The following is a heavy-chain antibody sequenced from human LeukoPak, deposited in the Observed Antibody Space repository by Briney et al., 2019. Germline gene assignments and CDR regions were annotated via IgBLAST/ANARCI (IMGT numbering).Heavy chain of an antibody. CDR3: ARASDYYASGSYYRYFDY. D-gene: IGHD3-10*01. V-gene: IGHV4-59*01. CDR1: GGSISSYY. CDR2: IYDSGST. J-gene: IGHJ4*02. Sequence: KPSETLSLTCTVSGGSISSYYWSWIRQPPGKGLEWIGYIYDSGSTNYNPSLKSRVTISVDTSKNQFSLKLSSVTAADTAVYYCARASDYYASGSYYRYFDYWGQGTLVTVSS.